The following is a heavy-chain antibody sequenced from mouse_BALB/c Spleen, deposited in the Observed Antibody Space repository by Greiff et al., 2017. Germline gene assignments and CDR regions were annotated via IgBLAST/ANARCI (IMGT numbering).Heavy chain of an antibody. Sequence: ESGPGLVKPSQSLSLTCSVTGYSITSGYYWNWIRQFPGNKLEWMGYISYDGSNNYNPSLKNRISITRDTSKNQFFLKLNSVTTEDTATYYCARDEYGNYGYWYFDVWGAGTTVTVSS. CDR1: GYSITSGYY. V-gene: IGHV3-6*02. CDR2: ISYDGSN. D-gene: IGHD2-10*02. J-gene: IGHJ1*01. CDR3: ARDEYGNYGYWYFDV.